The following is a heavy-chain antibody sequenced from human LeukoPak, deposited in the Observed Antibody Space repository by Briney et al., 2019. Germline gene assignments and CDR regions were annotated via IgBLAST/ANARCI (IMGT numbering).Heavy chain of an antibody. V-gene: IGHV3-21*01. CDR3: ARVPYSSPLMDV. CDR1: GFTFSSYS. CDR2: ISSTSSYI. Sequence: GGSLRLSCAASGFTFSSYSMNWVRQAPGKGLEWVSSISSTSSYIYYADSMKGRFTISRDNVKNSLYLQMNTLRAEDTAVYYCARVPYSSPLMDVWGQGTTVTVSS. J-gene: IGHJ6*02. D-gene: IGHD6-13*01.